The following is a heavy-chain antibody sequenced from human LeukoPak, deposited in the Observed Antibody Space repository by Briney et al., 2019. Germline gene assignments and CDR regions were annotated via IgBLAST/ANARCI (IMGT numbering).Heavy chain of an antibody. CDR1: GGSISSSSYY. J-gene: IGHJ4*02. Sequence: SETLSLTCTVSGGSISSSSYYWGWIRQPPGKGLEWIGSIYYSGSTYYNPSLKSRVTISVDTSKNQFSLKLSSVTAADTAVYYCARGAYYYEDWGQGTLVTVSS. CDR2: IYYSGST. V-gene: IGHV4-39*01. CDR3: ARGAYYYED. D-gene: IGHD3-22*01.